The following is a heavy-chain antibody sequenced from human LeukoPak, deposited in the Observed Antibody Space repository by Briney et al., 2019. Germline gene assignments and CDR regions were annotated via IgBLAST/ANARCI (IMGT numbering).Heavy chain of an antibody. J-gene: IGHJ6*03. CDR2: IYTSGST. CDR1: GGSISSYY. CDR3: ARDRVELSYYYYYCMDV. Sequence: TSETLSLTCTVSGGSISSYYWSWIRQPAGKGLEWIGRIYTSGSTNYNPSLKSRVTMSVDTSKNQFSLKLSSVTAADTAVYYCARDRVELSYYYYYCMDVWGKGTTVTVSS. V-gene: IGHV4-4*07. D-gene: IGHD1-7*01.